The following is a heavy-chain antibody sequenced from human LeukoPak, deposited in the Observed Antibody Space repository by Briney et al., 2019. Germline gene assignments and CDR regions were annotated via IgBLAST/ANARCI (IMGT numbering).Heavy chain of an antibody. J-gene: IGHJ4*02. D-gene: IGHD3-3*01. Sequence: GGSLRLSCAASGFTFSSYGMHWVRQAPGKGLEWVAVIRYDGSNKYYADSVKGRFTISRDNSKNTLYLQMNSLRAEDTAVYYCARGRYDFWSGYYPATVLDYWGQGTLVTVSS. CDR2: IRYDGSNK. CDR3: ARGRYDFWSGYYPATVLDY. CDR1: GFTFSSYG. V-gene: IGHV3-33*01.